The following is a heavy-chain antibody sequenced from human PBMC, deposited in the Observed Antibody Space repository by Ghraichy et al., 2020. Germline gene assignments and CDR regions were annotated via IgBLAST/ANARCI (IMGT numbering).Heavy chain of an antibody. CDR3: TRDRVTMVRGVILSNTGIDV. Sequence: SQTLSLTCAISGDSVSSNSAAWNWIRQSPSRGLEWLGRTYYKSKWYDDYAVSVKSRMRINTDTSKNKFSLQLNSVTPEDTAVYYCTRDRVTMVRGVILSNTGIDVWGQGTTVTVSS. D-gene: IGHD3-10*01. CDR1: GDSVSSNSAA. V-gene: IGHV6-1*01. CDR2: TYYKSKWYD. J-gene: IGHJ6*02.